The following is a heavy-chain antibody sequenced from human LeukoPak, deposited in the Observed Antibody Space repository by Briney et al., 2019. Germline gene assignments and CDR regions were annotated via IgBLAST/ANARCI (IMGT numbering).Heavy chain of an antibody. CDR1: GGSISTYY. V-gene: IGHV4-59*08. CDR2: IYLTGTT. D-gene: IGHD3-10*01. J-gene: IGHJ3*02. CDR3: ARRYFGSGSSAFDI. Sequence: SETLSLTCTVSGGSISTYYWSWIRQSPGKGLEWIGYIYLTGTTNYNPSLRSRVSISVATSKNQFSLKLRSVTAANTAVYFCARRYFGSGSSAFDIWSQGTMVTVSS.